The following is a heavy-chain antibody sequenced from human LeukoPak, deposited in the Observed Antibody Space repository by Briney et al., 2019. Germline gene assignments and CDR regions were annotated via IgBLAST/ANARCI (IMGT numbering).Heavy chain of an antibody. CDR3: ARGPTGYHNT. J-gene: IGHJ4*02. V-gene: IGHV3-7*01. Sequence: GGSLRLSCAASGFTFNGYWMSWVRQAPGKGLEWVANIKEDGSEKYYVDSVKGRFTISRDNAKNSLYLQMNSLRAEDTAVYYCARGPTGYHNTGGQGTLVTVSS. CDR1: GFTFNGYW. D-gene: IGHD5-12*01. CDR2: IKEDGSEK.